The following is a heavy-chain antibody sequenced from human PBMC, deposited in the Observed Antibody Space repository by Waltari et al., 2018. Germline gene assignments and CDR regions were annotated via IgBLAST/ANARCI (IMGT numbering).Heavy chain of an antibody. CDR3: ATKMSDQWLRE. V-gene: IGHV1-69-2*01. CDR1: GYTFTEYY. J-gene: IGHJ1*01. CDR2: VEPEYGET. D-gene: IGHD6-19*01. Sequence: EVHLVQSGAEVKRPGATVKISCKASGYTFTEYYLHWVRQAHGKGLEWMGQVEPEYGETEISDKFQVRVAMTADTSTETAYIEVRSLTSDDMAVYYCATKMSDQWLREWGQGTLVTVSS.